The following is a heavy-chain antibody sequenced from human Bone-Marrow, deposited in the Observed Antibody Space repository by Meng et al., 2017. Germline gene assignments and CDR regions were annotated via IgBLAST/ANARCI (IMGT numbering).Heavy chain of an antibody. CDR2: IYTSGST. D-gene: IGHD6-19*01. J-gene: IGHJ4*02. CDR1: GGSISSGSYY. CDR3: ARDPGSSGWYAFLDYYFDY. Sequence: LRLSCTVSGGSISSGSYYWSWIRQPAGKGLEWIGRIYTSGSTNYNPSLKSRVTISVDTSKNQFSLKLSSVTAADTAVYYCARDPGSSGWYAFLDYYFDYWGQGTLVTVSS. V-gene: IGHV4-61*02.